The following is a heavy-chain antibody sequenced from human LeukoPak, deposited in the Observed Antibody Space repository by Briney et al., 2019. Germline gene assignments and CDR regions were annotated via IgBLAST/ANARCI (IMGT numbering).Heavy chain of an antibody. CDR1: GDSISGYY. CDR3: ARSWGYGDYDGPFDY. CDR2: ISYSGST. V-gene: IGHV4-59*01. D-gene: IGHD4-17*01. J-gene: IGHJ4*02. Sequence: SETLSLTCTVSGDSISGYYWSWIRQPPGKGLEWIGYISYSGSTNYNPSLKSRVTISVDTSKNQFSLKLSSVTAADTAVYYCARSWGYGDYDGPFDYWGQGTLVTVSS.